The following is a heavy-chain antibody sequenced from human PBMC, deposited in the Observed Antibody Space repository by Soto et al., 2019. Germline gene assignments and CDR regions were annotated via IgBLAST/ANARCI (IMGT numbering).Heavy chain of an antibody. CDR1: GFTFSSYA. J-gene: IGHJ4*02. Sequence: GGSLRLSCAASGFTFSSYAMSWVRQAPGKGLEWVSAISGSAGSTYYADSVKGRFTISRDNSKNTLHLQMNSLRAEDTAVFYCTKDLWPYLPAGGEFDSWGQGTLVTVSS. CDR2: ISGSAGST. CDR3: TKDLWPYLPAGGEFDS. V-gene: IGHV3-23*01. D-gene: IGHD3-16*01.